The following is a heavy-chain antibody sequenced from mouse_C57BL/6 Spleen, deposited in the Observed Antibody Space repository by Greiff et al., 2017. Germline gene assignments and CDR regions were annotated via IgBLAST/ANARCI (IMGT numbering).Heavy chain of an antibody. D-gene: IGHD1-1*01. V-gene: IGHV1-82*01. CDR1: GYAFSSSW. CDR3: AREDYYGSSYGFAY. Sequence: QVQLQQSGPELVKPGASVKISCKASGYAFSSSWMNWVKQRPGKGLEWIGRIYPGDGDTNYNGKLKGKATLTADKSSSTAYMQLSSLTSEDSAVYFCAREDYYGSSYGFAYWGQGTLVTVSA. CDR2: IYPGDGDT. J-gene: IGHJ3*01.